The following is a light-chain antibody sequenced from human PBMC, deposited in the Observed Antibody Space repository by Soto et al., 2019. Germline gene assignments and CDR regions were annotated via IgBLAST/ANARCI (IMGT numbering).Light chain of an antibody. Sequence: QLVLTQPPSASGTPGQRVTISCSGSTSNIGSNYVYWYQQLPGTAPKLLIYSNNQRPSGVPDRFSGSKSGTSASLAISGLRSEDEGDYYCAAWDDSLSGSYVFGTGTKVTVL. CDR2: SNN. V-gene: IGLV1-47*02. J-gene: IGLJ1*01. CDR3: AAWDDSLSGSYV. CDR1: TSNIGSNY.